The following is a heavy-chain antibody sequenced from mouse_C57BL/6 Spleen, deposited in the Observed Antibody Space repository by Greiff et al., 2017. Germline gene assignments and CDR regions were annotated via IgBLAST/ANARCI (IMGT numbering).Heavy chain of an antibody. CDR3: ARRSYYYGSSFDY. D-gene: IGHD1-1*01. CDR2: IYPGSGST. CDR1: GYTFTSYW. V-gene: IGHV1-55*01. J-gene: IGHJ2*01. Sequence: QVQLQQPGAELVKPGASVKMSCKASGYTFTSYWITWVKQRPGQGLEWIGDIYPGSGSTNYNEKFKSKATLTVDTSSSTAYMQLRSLSSEDSAVYYCARRSYYYGSSFDYWGQGTTLTVSS.